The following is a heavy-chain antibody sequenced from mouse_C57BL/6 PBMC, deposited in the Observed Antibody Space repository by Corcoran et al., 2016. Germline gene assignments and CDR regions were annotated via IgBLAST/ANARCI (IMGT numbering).Heavy chain of an antibody. CDR2: INTYSGVP. J-gene: IGHJ1*03. V-gene: IGHV9-3*01. D-gene: IGHD1-1*01. Sequence: QIQLVQSGPELKKPGETVKISCKASGYTFTTYGMSWVKQAPGKGLKWMGWINTYSGVPTYADDFKGRFAFSLETSASTAYLQINNLKNEDTATYFCARVSLYYYGSSYGYFDVWGTGTTVTVSS. CDR1: GYTFTTYG. CDR3: ARVSLYYYGSSYGYFDV.